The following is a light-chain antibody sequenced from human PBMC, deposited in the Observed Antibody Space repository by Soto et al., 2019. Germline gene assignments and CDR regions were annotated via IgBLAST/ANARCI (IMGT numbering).Light chain of an antibody. J-gene: IGKJ2*01. CDR3: QQYGSSPPYT. V-gene: IGKV3-20*01. Sequence: EVVLTQSPGTLSLSPGERATLSCRASQSVSNNYFAWYQQKPGQAPRLLIFGSSDSATGIPDRFSGSGSGIDFTIPISRLEPEDFSVYYCQQYGSSPPYTFGQGTKLEIK. CDR2: GSS. CDR1: QSVSNNY.